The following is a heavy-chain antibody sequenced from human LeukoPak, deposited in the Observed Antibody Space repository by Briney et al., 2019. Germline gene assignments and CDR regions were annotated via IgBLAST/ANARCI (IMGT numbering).Heavy chain of an antibody. D-gene: IGHD2-21*01. CDR2: INPNNGNT. J-gene: IGHJ4*02. V-gene: IGHV1-18*04. CDR3: ARIAYCGGDCYTTYFDY. Sequence: ASVKVSCKASGYTFTGYYMHWVRQAPGQGLEWMGWINPNNGNTNSAQKLQGRVTMTTDTSTSTAYMELRNLRSDDTAVYYCARIAYCGGDCYTTYFDYWGQGTLVTVSS. CDR1: GYTFTGYY.